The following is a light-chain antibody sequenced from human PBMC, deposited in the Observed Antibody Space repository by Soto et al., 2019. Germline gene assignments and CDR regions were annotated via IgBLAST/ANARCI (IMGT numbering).Light chain of an antibody. CDR2: AAS. J-gene: IGKJ3*01. V-gene: IGKV1-39*01. CDR3: QQTNLIPFT. Sequence: DIQMTQSPASLSASVGDRVTVSCRAGQAISGYLNWYQQKPRKAPTLLIFAASTLQSGVPSRFSGSGSGTDFTLTINNLQTEDSATYFCQQTNLIPFTFGPGTKV. CDR1: QAISGY.